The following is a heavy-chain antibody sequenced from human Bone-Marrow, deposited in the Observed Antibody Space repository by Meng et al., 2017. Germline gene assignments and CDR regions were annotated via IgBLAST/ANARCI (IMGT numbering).Heavy chain of an antibody. CDR3: ARYSGYYYGFDY. CDR1: GFTFSSYA. J-gene: IGHJ4*02. CDR2: ISYDGSNK. Sequence: SLKISCAASGFTFSSYAMHWVRQAPGKGLEWVAVISYDGSNKYYADSVKGRFTISRDNSKNTLYLQMNSLRAEDTAVYYCARYSGYYYGFDYWGQGTLVTVSS. V-gene: IGHV3-30*04. D-gene: IGHD3-22*01.